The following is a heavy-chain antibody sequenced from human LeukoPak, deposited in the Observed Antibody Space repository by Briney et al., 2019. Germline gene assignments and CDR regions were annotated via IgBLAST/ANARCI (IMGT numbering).Heavy chain of an antibody. J-gene: IGHJ4*02. CDR1: GFDVSRNY. CDR3: AKDPRRGRGYYYDSSGYYPSFFFDY. V-gene: IGHV3-53*01. D-gene: IGHD3-22*01. CDR2: IYSGGNT. Sequence: GGSLRLSCAASGFDVSRNYMNWVRQAPGKGLEWVSAIYSGGNTYYADSVKGRFTISRDNSKNTLYLQMNSLRAEDTAVYYCAKDPRRGRGYYYDSSGYYPSFFFDYWGQGTLVTVSS.